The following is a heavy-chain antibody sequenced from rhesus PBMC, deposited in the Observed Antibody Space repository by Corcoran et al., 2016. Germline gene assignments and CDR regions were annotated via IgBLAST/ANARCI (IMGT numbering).Heavy chain of an antibody. CDR3: ARDTVTTLLYWYFDL. J-gene: IGHJ2*01. CDR2: ISGSGGST. V-gene: IGHV4-173*01. D-gene: IGHD4-23*01. Sequence: QLQLQESGPGLVKPSETLSLTCAVSGGSISCNYWSWIRQPPGKVMEWIGRISGSGGSTDYNPVLQSLGTISKDTSKNPFSLKRSSVTAADTAVYYCARDTVTTLLYWYFDLWGPGTPITISS. CDR1: GGSISCNY.